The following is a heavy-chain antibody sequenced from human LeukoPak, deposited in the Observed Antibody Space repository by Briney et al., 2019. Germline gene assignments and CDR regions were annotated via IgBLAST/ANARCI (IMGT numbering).Heavy chain of an antibody. J-gene: IGHJ3*02. V-gene: IGHV4-39*01. Sequence: SETLSLTCTVSGGSISSSSYYWGWIRQPPGKGLEWIGSIYYSGSTYYNPSLKSRVTISVDTSKNQFSLRLSSVTAADTAVYYCARWGREQLWLSDAFDIWGQGTMVTVSS. CDR1: GGSISSSSYY. D-gene: IGHD5-18*01. CDR3: ARWGREQLWLSDAFDI. CDR2: IYYSGST.